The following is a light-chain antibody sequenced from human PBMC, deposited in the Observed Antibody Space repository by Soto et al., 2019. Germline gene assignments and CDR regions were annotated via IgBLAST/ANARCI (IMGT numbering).Light chain of an antibody. Sequence: SSELTQPPSVSVAPGQTARITCGGNNIGGKSLHWYQQKPGQAPVLVVYDDGDRPSGIPERFSGSNSGNTATLTISRVEAGDEADYYCQVWDNNYDNYVFGTGTKVTVL. V-gene: IGLV3-21*02. J-gene: IGLJ1*01. CDR3: QVWDNNYDNYV. CDR2: DDG. CDR1: NIGGKS.